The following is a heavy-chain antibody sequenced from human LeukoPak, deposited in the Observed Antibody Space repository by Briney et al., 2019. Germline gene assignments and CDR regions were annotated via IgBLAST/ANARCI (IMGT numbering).Heavy chain of an antibody. CDR1: GGTFSSYA. D-gene: IGHD3-3*01. Sequence: GASVKVSCTASGGTFSSYAISRVRQAPGQGLEWMGGIIPIFGTANYAQKFQGRVTITADKSTGTSYMELSSLRSEDTAVYYCANKRFLEWLSPGLLSDYYMDVWGKGTTVTVSS. J-gene: IGHJ6*03. V-gene: IGHV1-69*06. CDR2: IIPIFGTA. CDR3: ANKRFLEWLSPGLLSDYYMDV.